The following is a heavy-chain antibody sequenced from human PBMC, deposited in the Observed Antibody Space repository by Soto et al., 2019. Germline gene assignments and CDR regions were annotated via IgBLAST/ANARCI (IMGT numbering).Heavy chain of an antibody. CDR2: ISGSGGST. CDR1: GFTFSSYA. Sequence: LRLSCAASGFTFSSYAMSWVRQAPGKGLEWVSAISGSGGSTYYADSVKGRFTISRDNSKNTLHLQMNSLRAEDTAVYYCAKVVYSGYVGPQTYGMDVWGQGTTVTVSS. D-gene: IGHD5-12*01. J-gene: IGHJ6*02. V-gene: IGHV3-23*01. CDR3: AKVVYSGYVGPQTYGMDV.